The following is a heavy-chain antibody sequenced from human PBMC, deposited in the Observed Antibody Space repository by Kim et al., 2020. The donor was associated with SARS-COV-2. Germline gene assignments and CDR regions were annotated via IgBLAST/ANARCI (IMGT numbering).Heavy chain of an antibody. J-gene: IGHJ4*02. CDR2: IIPIFGTA. CDR3: ARGGSSGSYYTALGWYFDY. CDR1: GGTFSSYA. D-gene: IGHD1-26*01. Sequence: SVKVSCKASGGTFSSYAISWVRQAPGQGLEWMGGIIPIFGTANYAQKFQGRVTITADESTSTAYMELSSLRSEDTAVYYCARGGSSGSYYTALGWYFDYWGQGTLVTVSS. V-gene: IGHV1-69*13.